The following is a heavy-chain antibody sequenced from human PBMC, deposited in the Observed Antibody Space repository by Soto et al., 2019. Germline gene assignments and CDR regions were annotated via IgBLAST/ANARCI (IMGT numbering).Heavy chain of an antibody. J-gene: IGHJ4*02. D-gene: IGHD5-12*01. CDR2: INHSGST. Sequence: SETLSLTCAVYGGSFSGYYWSWIRQPPGKGLEWIGEINHSGSTNYNPSLKSRVTISVDTSKNQFSLKLSSVTAADTAVYYCARAPPRTVATIIGKRPREYYFDYWGQGTLVTVSS. CDR3: ARAPPRTVATIIGKRPREYYFDY. V-gene: IGHV4-34*01. CDR1: GGSFSGYY.